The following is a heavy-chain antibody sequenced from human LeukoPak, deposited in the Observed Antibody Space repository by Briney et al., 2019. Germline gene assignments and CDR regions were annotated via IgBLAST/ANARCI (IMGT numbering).Heavy chain of an antibody. J-gene: IGHJ5*02. CDR2: ISSSSSYI. Sequence: AWGFLRHSRAASGFTLSSYSMNWVRQAPGKGLEWVSSISSSSSYIYYADSVKGRFTISRDNAENSLYLQMNSLRAEDTAVYYCAREVEYRWGQGTLVTVSS. D-gene: IGHD5-24*01. CDR1: GFTLSSYS. CDR3: AREVEYR. V-gene: IGHV3-21*01.